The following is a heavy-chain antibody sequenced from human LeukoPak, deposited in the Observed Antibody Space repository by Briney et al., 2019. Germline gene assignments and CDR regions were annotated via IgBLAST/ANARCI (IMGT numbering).Heavy chain of an antibody. J-gene: IGHJ3*02. Sequence: SETLSLTCTVSGGSISSYYWSWIRQPPGKGLEWIGYIYYSGSTNYNPSLKSRVTVSVDTSKNQFSLKLSSVTAADTAVYYCAGAVAYCGGDCYYSAFDIWGQGTMVTVSS. V-gene: IGHV4-59*01. CDR2: IYYSGST. CDR3: AGAVAYCGGDCYYSAFDI. CDR1: GGSISSYY. D-gene: IGHD2-21*02.